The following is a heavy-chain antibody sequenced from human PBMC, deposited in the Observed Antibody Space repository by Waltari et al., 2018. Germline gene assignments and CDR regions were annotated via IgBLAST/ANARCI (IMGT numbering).Heavy chain of an antibody. J-gene: IGHJ4*02. D-gene: IGHD3-10*01. CDR1: GGSISSYY. CDR2: IYYSGST. CDR3: ARERLERGFGLDY. Sequence: QVQLQESGPGLVKPSETLSLTCTVSGGSISSYYWSWIRQPPGKGLEWIGYIYYSGSTNYNPSLKSRVTISVDTSKNQFSLKLSSVTAADTAVYYCARERLERGFGLDYWGQGTLVIVSS. V-gene: IGHV4-59*01.